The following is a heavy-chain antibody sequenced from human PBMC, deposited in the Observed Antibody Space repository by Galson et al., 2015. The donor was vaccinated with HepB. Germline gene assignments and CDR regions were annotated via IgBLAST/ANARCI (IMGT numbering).Heavy chain of an antibody. J-gene: IGHJ6*03. D-gene: IGHD3-3*01. CDR3: ARSRFDFWSGYDYYRDV. Sequence: SLRLSCAASGFTYSTYSMNWVRQAPGKGLEWVSYISRSGSALYSADSVKGRFTISRDNAKNSLYLQMNSLRVEDTAVYYCARSRFDFWSGYDYYRDVWGKGTTVTVSS. CDR1: GFTYSTYS. V-gene: IGHV3-48*01. CDR2: ISRSGSAL.